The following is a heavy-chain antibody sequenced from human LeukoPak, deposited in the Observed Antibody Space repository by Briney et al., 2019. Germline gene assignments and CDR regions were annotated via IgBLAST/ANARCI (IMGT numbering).Heavy chain of an antibody. D-gene: IGHD3-10*01. J-gene: IGHJ4*02. V-gene: IGHV3-23*01. CDR3: ANIVFGELPFDY. CDR1: GFTFDSYA. CDR2: ISGSGNST. Sequence: GGSLRLSCAASGFTFDSYAMSWVRQAPGKGLEWVSAISGSGNSTYYADSVKGRFTISRDNSKNTLYLQMNSLRAEDTAVYYCANIVFGELPFDYWGQGTLVTVSS.